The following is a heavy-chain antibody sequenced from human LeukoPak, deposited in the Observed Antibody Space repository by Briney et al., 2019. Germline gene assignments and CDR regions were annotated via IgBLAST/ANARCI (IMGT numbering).Heavy chain of an antibody. D-gene: IGHD3-10*01. J-gene: IGHJ6*02. V-gene: IGHV3-30-3*01. CDR2: ISYDGSNK. CDR3: ARVKSRGNYYYYYGMDV. CDR1: GFTFSSYA. Sequence: AGGSLRLSCAASGFTFSSYAMHWVRQAPGKGLEWVAVISYDGSNKYYADSVKGRFTISRDNSKNTLYLQMNSLRAEDTAVYYCARVKSRGNYYYYYGMDVWGQGTTVTVSS.